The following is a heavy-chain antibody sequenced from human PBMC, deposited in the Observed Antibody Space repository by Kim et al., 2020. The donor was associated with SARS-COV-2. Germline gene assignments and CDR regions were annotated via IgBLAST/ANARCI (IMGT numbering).Heavy chain of an antibody. D-gene: IGHD2-2*02. CDR3: ARVDGVPAAIRKGYYYYGMDV. Sequence: GGSLRLSCAASGFTFNRYSMNWVRQAPGKGLEWVSSTSSSSRYIYYADSVKGRFTIFRDNAKNSLFLQMNSLRAEDTAVYYCARVDGVPAAIRKGYYYYGMDVWGQGTTVIVSS. CDR1: GFTFNRYS. CDR2: TSSSSRYI. V-gene: IGHV3-21*01. J-gene: IGHJ6*02.